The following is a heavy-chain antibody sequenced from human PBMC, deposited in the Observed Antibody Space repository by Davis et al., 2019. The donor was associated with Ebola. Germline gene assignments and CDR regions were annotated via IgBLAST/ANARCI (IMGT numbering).Heavy chain of an antibody. CDR1: GFNFDDYA. Sequence: GGSLRLSCAASGFNFDDYAMHWVRQVPGKGLEWVSRISWSGGAIAYADSVKGRFTISRDNAKNSLFLQMNSLRAEDTALYYCAKVGYYFGSGGYYGMDVWGQGTTVTVSS. D-gene: IGHD3-10*01. CDR2: ISWSGGAI. CDR3: AKVGYYFGSGGYYGMDV. V-gene: IGHV3-9*01. J-gene: IGHJ6*02.